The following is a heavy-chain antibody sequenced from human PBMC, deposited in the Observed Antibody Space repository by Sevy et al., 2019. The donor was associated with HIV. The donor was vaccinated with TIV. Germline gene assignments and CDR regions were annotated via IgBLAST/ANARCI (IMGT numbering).Heavy chain of an antibody. Sequence: GGSLRLSCAASGFTFDDYGMSWVRQAPGKGLEWVSGINWNGGSISYADSVWGRFTISRDNAKNSLYLQMNSLRAEDTAFYYCARSGDDSSGFYYWWFDPWGQGTLVTVSS. CDR1: GFTFDDYG. V-gene: IGHV3-20*04. D-gene: IGHD3-22*01. J-gene: IGHJ5*02. CDR2: INWNGGSI. CDR3: ARSGDDSSGFYYWWFDP.